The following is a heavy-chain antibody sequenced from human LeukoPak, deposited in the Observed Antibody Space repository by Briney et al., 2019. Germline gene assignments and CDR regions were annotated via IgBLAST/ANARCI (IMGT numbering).Heavy chain of an antibody. CDR1: GFTFSSYS. J-gene: IGHJ6*03. V-gene: IGHV3-21*01. D-gene: IGHD2-8*01. Sequence: NPGGSLRLSCAASGFTFSSYSMNWVRQAPGKGLEWVSSISSSSSYIYYADSVKGRFTISRDNAKNSLYLQMNSLRAEDTAVYYCARDGYCTNGVCYPYYYYYYMDVWGKGTTVTVSS. CDR2: ISSSSSYI. CDR3: ARDGYCTNGVCYPYYYYYYMDV.